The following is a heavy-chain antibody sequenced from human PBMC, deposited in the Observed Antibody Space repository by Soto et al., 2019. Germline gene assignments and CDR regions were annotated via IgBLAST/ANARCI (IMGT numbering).Heavy chain of an antibody. CDR2: IYYSGST. CDR1: GGSISSGDYY. CDR3: ARVVPYYDFWSGPARSFDY. V-gene: IGHV4-30-4*01. D-gene: IGHD3-3*01. J-gene: IGHJ4*02. Sequence: SETLSLTCTVSGGSISSGDYYWSWIRQPPGKGLEWIGYIYYSGSTYYNPSLKSRVTISVDTSKNQFSLKLSSVTAADTAVYYCARVVPYYDFWSGPARSFDYWGQGTLVTVSS.